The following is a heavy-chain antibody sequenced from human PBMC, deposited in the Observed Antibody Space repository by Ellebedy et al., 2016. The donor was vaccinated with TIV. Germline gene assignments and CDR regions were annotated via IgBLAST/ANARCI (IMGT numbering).Heavy chain of an antibody. D-gene: IGHD4-17*01. Sequence: GESLKISCEAFGFSFSSYWMSWVRQAPGKGLEWVANIRGDSEKYYVDSVKGRFTISRDNGKNSLYLQMHSLRPEDTAVYYCARRGIYGDYAVQINSWFDSWGQGTLVTVSS. J-gene: IGHJ5*01. CDR3: ARRGIYGDYAVQINSWFDS. CDR1: GFSFSSYW. V-gene: IGHV3-7*01. CDR2: IRGDSEK.